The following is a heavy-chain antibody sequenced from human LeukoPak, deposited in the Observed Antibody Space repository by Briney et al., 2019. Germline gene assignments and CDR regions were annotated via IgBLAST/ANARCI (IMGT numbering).Heavy chain of an antibody. CDR1: GGSISSSSYY. CDR2: IYYSGST. D-gene: IGHD3-10*01. Sequence: SETLSLTCTVSGGSISSSSYYWGWIRQPPGKGLEWIGYIYYSGSTNYNPSLKSRVTISVDTSKNQFSLKLSSVTAADTAVYYCARMYYHKGMDVWGQGTTVTVSS. J-gene: IGHJ6*02. CDR3: ARMYYHKGMDV. V-gene: IGHV4-61*05.